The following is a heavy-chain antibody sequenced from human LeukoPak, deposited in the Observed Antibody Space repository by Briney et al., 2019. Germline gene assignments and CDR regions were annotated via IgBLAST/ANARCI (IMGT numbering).Heavy chain of an antibody. CDR2: ISYDGSNK. CDR1: GFTFSSYG. V-gene: IGHV3-30*18. Sequence: GRSLRLSCAASGFTFSSYGMHWVRQAPGKGLEWVAVISYDGSNKYYADSVKGRFTISRDNSKNTLYLQMNSLRAEDTAVYYCAKDSNYDFWCGYYYFDYWGQGTLVTVSS. D-gene: IGHD3-3*01. CDR3: AKDSNYDFWCGYYYFDY. J-gene: IGHJ4*02.